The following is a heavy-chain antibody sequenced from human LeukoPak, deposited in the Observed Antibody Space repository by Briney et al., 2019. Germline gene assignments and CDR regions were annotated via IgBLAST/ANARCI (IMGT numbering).Heavy chain of an antibody. CDR1: GFSFGSYW. CDR3: IRTLIVATSPYMDV. CDR2: VNSDGTGT. D-gene: IGHD5-12*01. J-gene: IGHJ6*03. Sequence: GGSLRLSCAASGFSFGSYWMHWVRQAPGKGLVWVSRVNSDGTGTTYADSVEGRFTISRDNAKNTVYLQMNSLRAEDTAIYYCIRTLIVATSPYMDVWGKGTTVTVSS. V-gene: IGHV3-74*01.